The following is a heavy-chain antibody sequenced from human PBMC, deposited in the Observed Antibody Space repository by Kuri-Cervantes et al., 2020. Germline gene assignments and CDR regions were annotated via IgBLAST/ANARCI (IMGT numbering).Heavy chain of an antibody. CDR2: ISWNSGSI. D-gene: IGHD3-10*01. J-gene: IGHJ4*02. V-gene: IGHV3-9*01. Sequence: SLKISCAASGFTFDDYAMHWVRQAPGKGLEWVSGISWNSGSIGYADSVKGRFTISRDNAKNSLYLQMNSLRAEDTALYYCMGVTMVRGVIIRPRDYWGQGTLVTVS. CDR1: GFTFDDYA. CDR3: MGVTMVRGVIIRPRDY.